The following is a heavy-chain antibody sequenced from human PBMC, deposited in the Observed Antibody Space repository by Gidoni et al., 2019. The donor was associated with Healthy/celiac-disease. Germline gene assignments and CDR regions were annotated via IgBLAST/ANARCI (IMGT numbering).Heavy chain of an antibody. V-gene: IGHV3-73*01. J-gene: IGHJ4*02. CDR3: TLGRQQTRVDY. D-gene: IGHD3-10*01. CDR1: GLTFSGSA. Sequence: EVQLVASRGGLVQSVGSTLPSCAASGLTFSGSAMHWVRQASGKGREWVGRIRSKANSCATADAASVKGRFTISRDDSKNTAYLQMNSLKTEDTAVYYCTLGRQQTRVDYWGQGTLVTVSS. CDR2: IRSKANSCAT.